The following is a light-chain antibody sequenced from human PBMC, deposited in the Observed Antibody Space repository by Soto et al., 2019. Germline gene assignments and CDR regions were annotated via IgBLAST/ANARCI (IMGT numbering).Light chain of an antibody. CDR3: QQYGSSPGT. J-gene: IGKJ1*01. V-gene: IGKV1-8*01. CDR2: AAS. CDR1: QGISSY. Sequence: AIRMTQSPSSFSASTGDRVTITCRASQGISSYLAWYQQKPGKAPKLLIYAASTLQSGVPSRFSGSGSGTDFTLTISRLEPEDFAVYYCQQYGSSPGTFGQGTKVEIK.